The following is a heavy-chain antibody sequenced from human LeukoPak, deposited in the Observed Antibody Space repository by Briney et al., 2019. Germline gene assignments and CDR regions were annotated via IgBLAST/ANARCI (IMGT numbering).Heavy chain of an antibody. J-gene: IGHJ3*02. CDR1: GASINSGSNY. Sequence: SETESLTCRVSGASINSGSNYWGWIRQPPGKTLEWIGSIYSSGSTYYNPSLKSRVIIMIDTPKNHFSLTLSSVTAADTAVYYCARSDGYGLVGIWGRGTMVTVSS. CDR3: ARSDGYGLVGI. CDR2: IYSSGST. D-gene: IGHD5-18*01. V-gene: IGHV4-39*07.